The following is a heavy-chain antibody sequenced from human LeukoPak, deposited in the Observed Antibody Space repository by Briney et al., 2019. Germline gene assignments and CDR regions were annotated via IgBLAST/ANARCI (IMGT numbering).Heavy chain of an antibody. Sequence: SQTLSLTCTVSGGSISSGSYYWSWIRQPAGKGLEWIVRIYTSGSTNYNPSLKSRVTISVDTSKNQFSLKLSSVTAADTAVYYCARGDYYGSGSPIYGMDVWGQGTTVTVSS. CDR3: ARGDYYGSGSPIYGMDV. CDR2: IYTSGST. J-gene: IGHJ6*02. CDR1: GGSISSGSYY. V-gene: IGHV4-61*02. D-gene: IGHD3-10*01.